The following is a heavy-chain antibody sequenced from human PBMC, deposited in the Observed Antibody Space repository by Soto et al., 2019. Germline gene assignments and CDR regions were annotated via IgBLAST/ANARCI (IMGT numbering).Heavy chain of an antibody. CDR1: GGSISSYY. Sequence: QVQLQESGPGLVKPSETMSLSCTVSGGSISSYYWSWFRQSPGKRMEWIGYVHHSWGSSYNPSLQSRVAIELDTSKSQFSLKVTSVAATDTAVYYRARQGFGPLHGLVDVWGQGTTVTVSS. D-gene: IGHD3-10*01. CDR2: VHHSWGS. CDR3: ARQGFGPLHGLVDV. J-gene: IGHJ6*02. V-gene: IGHV4-59*08.